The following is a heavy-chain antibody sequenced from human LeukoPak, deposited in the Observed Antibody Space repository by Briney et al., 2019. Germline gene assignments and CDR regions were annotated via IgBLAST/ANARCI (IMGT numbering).Heavy chain of an antibody. CDR3: ARVSYYDSSGYYFLSYVDY. D-gene: IGHD3-22*01. CDR1: GFTFSSYG. Sequence: PGGSLRLSCAASGFTFSSYGMSWVRQAPGKGLEWVSAIGGRDGSTYYADSVKGRFTISRDNSKNTLYVQMNSLRAEDTAVYYCARVSYYDSSGYYFLSYVDYWGQGTLVTVSS. CDR2: IGGRDGST. V-gene: IGHV3-23*01. J-gene: IGHJ4*02.